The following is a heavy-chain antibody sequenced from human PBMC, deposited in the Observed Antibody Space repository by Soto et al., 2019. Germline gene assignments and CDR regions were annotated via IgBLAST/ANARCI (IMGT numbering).Heavy chain of an antibody. CDR3: AHAGDYALLSFDR. J-gene: IGHJ4*02. Sequence: SGPYAGEPSQTLTLTCAFSGFSLTTTGMGVAWIRQPPGKALEWLALIYWDDDKRYNPSLKNRLTVSKDTSTNRVVLTITNMIPEDTGTYFCAHAGDYALLSFDRWGPGTLVTVSS. V-gene: IGHV2-5*02. D-gene: IGHD4-17*01. CDR1: GFSLTTTGMG. CDR2: IYWDDDK.